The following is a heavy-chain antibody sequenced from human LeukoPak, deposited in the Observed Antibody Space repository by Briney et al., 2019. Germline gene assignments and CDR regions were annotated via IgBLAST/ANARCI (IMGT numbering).Heavy chain of an antibody. Sequence: GGSLRLSCAASGFTFRGYSMNWVRQFPGKGLEWVSFITSTSDDMLYADSVKGRFTISRDNAKDTLYLQMNSLRAEDTAVYFCARPAGHYFDYWGQGSLLTVSS. J-gene: IGHJ4*02. CDR2: ITSTSDDM. V-gene: IGHV3-21*06. CDR3: ARPAGHYFDY. CDR1: GFTFRGYS. D-gene: IGHD3-10*01.